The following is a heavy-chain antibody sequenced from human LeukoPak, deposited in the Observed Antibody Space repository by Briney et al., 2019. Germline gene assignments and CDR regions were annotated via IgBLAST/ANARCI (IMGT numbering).Heavy chain of an antibody. CDR3: AKNGYCSGGSCYSDSFWFDP. J-gene: IGHJ5*02. V-gene: IGHV3-9*01. D-gene: IGHD2-15*01. CDR2: ITWNSRDI. CDR1: GFTFDDYA. Sequence: GGSLRLSCAASGFTFDDYAMHWVRQPPGKGLEWVSGITWNSRDIGYADSVKGRFTISRDNSKNTLYLQMNSLRAEDTAVYYCAKNGYCSGGSCYSDSFWFDPWGQGTLVTVSS.